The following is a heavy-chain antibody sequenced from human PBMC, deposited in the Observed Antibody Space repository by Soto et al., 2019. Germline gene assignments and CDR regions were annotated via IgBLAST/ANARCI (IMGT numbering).Heavy chain of an antibody. V-gene: IGHV1-46*01. D-gene: IGHD4-4*01. J-gene: IGHJ6*02. CDR3: ARPQVRRQLDV. CDR2: INPSGGST. Sequence: EASVKVSCKASRYTFTNFYIHWLRQAPGQGLEWMGIINPSGGSTTYPQKFQGRVTMTRDTSTSTVHMELITLRSEDTAVYYCARPQVRRQLDVWDPETTGTVAS. CDR1: RYTFTNFY.